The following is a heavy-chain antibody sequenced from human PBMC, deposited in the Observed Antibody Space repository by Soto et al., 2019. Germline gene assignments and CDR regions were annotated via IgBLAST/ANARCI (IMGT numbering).Heavy chain of an antibody. CDR1: GKRFTHYW. CDR2: IYPDDSDT. Sequence: XGSLNVSCQCFGKRFTHYWSGLVLQMPGKGLEWMGIIYPDDSDTRYSPSFQGQVTISADKSISTAYLQWSSLKASDTAMYYCERWHTTGDHAFDIWGQGTMVTVSS. J-gene: IGHJ3*02. CDR3: ERWHTTGDHAFDI. V-gene: IGHV5-51*01. D-gene: IGHD4-17*01.